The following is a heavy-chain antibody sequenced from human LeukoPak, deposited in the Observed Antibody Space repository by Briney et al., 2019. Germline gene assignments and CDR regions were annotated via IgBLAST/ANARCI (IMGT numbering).Heavy chain of an antibody. D-gene: IGHD3-10*01. V-gene: IGHV3-23*01. CDR3: AKDRHMVRGVINY. CDR2: ISGSGGST. CDR1: GFTFSSDA. Sequence: GGSLRLSCAASGFTFSSDAMSWVRQAPGKGLEWVSAISGSGGSTYYADSVKGRFTISRDNSKNTLYLQMNSLRAEDTAVYYCAKDRHMVRGVINYWGQGTLVTVSS. J-gene: IGHJ4*02.